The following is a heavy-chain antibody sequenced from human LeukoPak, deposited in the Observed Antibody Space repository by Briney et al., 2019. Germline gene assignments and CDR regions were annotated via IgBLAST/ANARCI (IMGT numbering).Heavy chain of an antibody. CDR1: GFTFSSYA. CDR2: IKSKTDGGTT. CDR3: TKVRSGSSSWALRVFDY. Sequence: GGSLRLSCAASGFTFSSYAMSWVRQAPGKGLEWVGRIKSKTDGGTTDYAAPVKGRFTISRDDSKNTLYLQMNSLKTEDTAVYYCTKVRSGSSSWALRVFDYWGQGALVTVSS. V-gene: IGHV3-15*01. J-gene: IGHJ4*02. D-gene: IGHD6-13*01.